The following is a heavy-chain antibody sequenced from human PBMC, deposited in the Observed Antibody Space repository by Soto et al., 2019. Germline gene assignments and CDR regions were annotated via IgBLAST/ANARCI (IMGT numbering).Heavy chain of an antibody. CDR2: ISWNSGSI. CDR3: VAHYYDSSGWTNFFDY. Sequence: EVQLVESGGVLVQPGRSLRLSCAASGFTFDDYAMHWVRQAPGKGLAWVSGISWNSGSIGYADSVKGRFTISRDNAKNSLYLQMNSLRAEDTALYYCVAHYYDSSGWTNFFDYWGQGTLVTVSS. V-gene: IGHV3-9*01. CDR1: GFTFDDYA. D-gene: IGHD3-22*01. J-gene: IGHJ4*02.